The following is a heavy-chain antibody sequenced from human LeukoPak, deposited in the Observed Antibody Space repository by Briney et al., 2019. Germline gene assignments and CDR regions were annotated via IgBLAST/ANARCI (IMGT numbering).Heavy chain of an antibody. D-gene: IGHD2-8*01. CDR1: GGSFSGYY. CDR3: ARSPLLMVYAIYFDY. J-gene: IGHJ4*02. Sequence: SETLSLTCAVYGGSFSGYYWSWIRQPPGKGLEWIGEINHSGSTNYNLSLKSRVTISVDTSKNQFSLKLSSVTAADTAVYYCARSPLLMVYAIYFDYWGQGTLVTVSS. V-gene: IGHV4-34*01. CDR2: INHSGST.